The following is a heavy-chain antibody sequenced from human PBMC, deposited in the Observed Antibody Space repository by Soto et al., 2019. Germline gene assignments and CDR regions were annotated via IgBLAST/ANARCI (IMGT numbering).Heavy chain of an antibody. Sequence: ASVKVSCKASGYTFIGYYIHWVRQAPGQGLEWMGRINPNSGEVTYGETFQGRVTMTRDTSNNTAYMELSSLRLEDTAVYYCVKDPVSGGSGGAWFDYWGQGTLVTVSS. D-gene: IGHD2-21*02. CDR3: VKDPVSGGSGGAWFDY. J-gene: IGHJ4*02. CDR2: INPNSGEV. V-gene: IGHV1-2*06. CDR1: GYTFIGYY.